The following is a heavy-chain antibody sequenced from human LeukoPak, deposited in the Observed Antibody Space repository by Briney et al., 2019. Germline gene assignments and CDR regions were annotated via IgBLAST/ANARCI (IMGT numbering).Heavy chain of an antibody. J-gene: IGHJ4*02. D-gene: IGHD1-26*01. CDR1: GFTFSSYG. CDR3: ARTRGCGSYCGDFDY. CDR2: ITSSSSYI. Sequence: PGGSLRLSCAASGFTFSSYGMNWVRQAPGKGLEWVSSITSSSSYIYYADSVKGRFTISRVNAKNSLYLQMNSLRAEDTAVYCCARTRGCGSYCGDFDYWGQGTLVTVSS. V-gene: IGHV3-21*01.